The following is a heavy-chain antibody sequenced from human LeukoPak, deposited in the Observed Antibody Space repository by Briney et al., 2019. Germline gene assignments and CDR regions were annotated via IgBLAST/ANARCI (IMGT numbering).Heavy chain of an antibody. Sequence: SETLSLTCTVSGGSMSSYYWSWIRQPPGQGLEWIGYIYYSGSTKYNPSLKSRVTISVDTSKNQFSLKLSSVTAADTAVYYCARLDRSSYEMGGTWFDPWGQGTLVTVSS. V-gene: IGHV4-59*08. CDR3: ARLDRSSYEMGGTWFDP. CDR2: IYYSGST. J-gene: IGHJ5*02. D-gene: IGHD3-22*01. CDR1: GGSMSSYY.